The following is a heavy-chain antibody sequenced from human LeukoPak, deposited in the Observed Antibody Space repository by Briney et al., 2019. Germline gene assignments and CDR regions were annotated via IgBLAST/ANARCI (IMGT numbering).Heavy chain of an antibody. V-gene: IGHV7-4-1*02. CDR3: ARPLFRGYYYGMDV. CDR2: INTNTGNP. CDR1: GYTFTSYA. D-gene: IGHD2-21*01. J-gene: IGHJ6*02. Sequence: ASVKVSCKASGYTFTSYAMNWVRQAPGQGLEWVGWINTNTGNPTYAQGYTGRFVFSLDTSVSTAYLQISSLKAEDTAVYYCARPLFRGYYYGMDVWGQGTTVTVSS.